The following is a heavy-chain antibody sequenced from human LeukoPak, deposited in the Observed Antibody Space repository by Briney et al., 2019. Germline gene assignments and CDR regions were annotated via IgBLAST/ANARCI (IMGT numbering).Heavy chain of an antibody. CDR1: GGSISSYY. D-gene: IGHD6-19*01. J-gene: IGHJ5*02. CDR2: IYYSGST. V-gene: IGHV4-59*08. Sequence: SETLSLTCTVSGGSISSYYWSWIRQPPGKGLEWIGYIYYSGSTNYNPSLKSRVTISVDTSKNQFSLKLSSVTAADTAVYYCARHSVAGWFWFDPWGQGTLVTVSS. CDR3: ARHSVAGWFWFDP.